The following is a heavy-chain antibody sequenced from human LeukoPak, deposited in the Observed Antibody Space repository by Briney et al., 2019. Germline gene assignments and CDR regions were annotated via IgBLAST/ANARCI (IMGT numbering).Heavy chain of an antibody. CDR3: ARLYYYDSSGKNDAFDI. CDR2: MYPGDSDT. D-gene: IGHD3-22*01. Sequence: GESLKISCKGSGYTFTNYWIGWVRQMPGKGLEWMGIMYPGDSDTRYSPSFQGQVTISADKSISTAYLQWSSLKASDTAMYYCARLYYYDSSGKNDAFDIWGQGTMVTVSS. J-gene: IGHJ3*02. V-gene: IGHV5-51*01. CDR1: GYTFTNYW.